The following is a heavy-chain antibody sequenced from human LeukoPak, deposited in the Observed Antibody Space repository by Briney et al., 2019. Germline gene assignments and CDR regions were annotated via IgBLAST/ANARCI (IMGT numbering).Heavy chain of an antibody. CDR2: ISAYNGNT. CDR1: GYTFTSSG. Sequence: ASVRVSCKASGYTFTSSGISWVRQAPGQGLEWMGWISAYNGNTNYAQKLQGRVTITTDTSTSTAYMELRSLRSDDTAVYYCARDAVAARPSFKEFDYWGQGTLVTVSS. V-gene: IGHV1-18*01. J-gene: IGHJ4*02. D-gene: IGHD6-6*01. CDR3: ARDAVAARPSFKEFDY.